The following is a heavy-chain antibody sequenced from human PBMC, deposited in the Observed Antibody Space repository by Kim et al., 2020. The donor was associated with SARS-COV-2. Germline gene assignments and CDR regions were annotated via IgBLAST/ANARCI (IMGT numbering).Heavy chain of an antibody. D-gene: IGHD2-15*01. CDR2: ITKNSATI. CDR1: GFTFSAYD. J-gene: IGHJ3*02. CDR3: VRDRWWGAFDI. Sequence: GGSLRLSCATSGFTFSAYDMNWVRLSPGKGLEWLSFITKNSATIYYADSVMGRFTISRDNAKNSLYLQMNSLRDEDTGVYYCVRDRWWGAFDIWGQGTMVTVSS. V-gene: IGHV3-48*02.